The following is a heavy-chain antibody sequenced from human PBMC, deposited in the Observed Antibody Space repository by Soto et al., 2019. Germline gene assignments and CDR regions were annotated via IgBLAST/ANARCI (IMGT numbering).Heavy chain of an antibody. Sequence: PSETLSLTCTVSGDSISSGDYYWSWIRHPPGKGLKWIGYIYYSGSTYYNPSLKSRVTMSVDTSKNQFSLKLTSVTAADTAVYYCARVLLTMLVVDWGQGALVTVSS. V-gene: IGHV4-30-4*01. CDR3: ARVLLTMLVVD. J-gene: IGHJ4*02. CDR1: GDSISSGDYY. D-gene: IGHD3-22*01. CDR2: IYYSGST.